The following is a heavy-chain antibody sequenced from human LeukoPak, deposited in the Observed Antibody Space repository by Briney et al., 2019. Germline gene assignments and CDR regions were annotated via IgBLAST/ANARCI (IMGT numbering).Heavy chain of an antibody. Sequence: GGSLRLSCAASGFTFSTYALNWVRQAPGKGLEWVSVISGGGGITNYADSVKGRFTISRDNSNNTLSLQMNSLRVEDTAVYYCAKGGSTVTTEDVVDYWGQGTLVTVSS. J-gene: IGHJ4*02. CDR1: GFTFSTYA. D-gene: IGHD4-17*01. CDR3: AKGGSTVTTEDVVDY. V-gene: IGHV3-23*01. CDR2: ISGGGGIT.